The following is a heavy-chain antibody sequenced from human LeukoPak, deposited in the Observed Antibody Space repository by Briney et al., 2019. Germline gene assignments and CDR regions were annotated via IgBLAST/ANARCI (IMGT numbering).Heavy chain of an antibody. D-gene: IGHD2-21*01. CDR3: ARAAGVVWGAFDI. CDR2: ISYDGSNK. J-gene: IGHJ3*02. CDR1: GFTFSSYG. Sequence: PGGSLRLSCAASGFTFSSYGMHWVRQAPGKGLEWVAVISYDGSNKYYADSVKGRFTISRDNSKNTLYLQMNSLRAEDTAVYYCARAAGVVWGAFDIWGQGTMVAVSS. V-gene: IGHV3-30*03.